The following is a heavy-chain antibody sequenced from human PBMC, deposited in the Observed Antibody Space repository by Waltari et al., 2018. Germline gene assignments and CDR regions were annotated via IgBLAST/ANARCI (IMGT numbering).Heavy chain of an antibody. V-gene: IGHV3-21*01. Sequence: EVQLVESGGGVVKPGGSLRLSCGASGFTFRNYRKNWVRQAPGKGLEWVSFISDSGTYIYYAASVKGRFTISRDNTKNSVFLQMNSLRVEDTAVYYCAREGDYGGYSHAFDIWGLGTMVTVSS. J-gene: IGHJ3*02. CDR3: AREGDYGGYSHAFDI. D-gene: IGHD4-17*01. CDR1: GFTFRNYR. CDR2: ISDSGTYI.